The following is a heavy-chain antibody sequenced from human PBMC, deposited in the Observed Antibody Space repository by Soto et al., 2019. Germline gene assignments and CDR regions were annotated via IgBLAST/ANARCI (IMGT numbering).Heavy chain of an antibody. CDR3: AKDTYYYDSSGYYVFDY. CDR1: GFTFSNYG. D-gene: IGHD3-22*01. CDR2: ISYDGSNK. J-gene: IGHJ4*02. Sequence: GGSLRLSCADSGFTFSNYGMHWVRQAPGKGLEWVAAISYDGSNKYYADSVEGQFTISRDNSKSTVYLQMNSLRAEDTAIYYCAKDTYYYDSSGYYVFDYWGQGALVTVSS. V-gene: IGHV3-30*18.